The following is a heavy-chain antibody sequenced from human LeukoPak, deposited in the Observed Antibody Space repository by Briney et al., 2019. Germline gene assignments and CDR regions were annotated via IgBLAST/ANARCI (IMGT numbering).Heavy chain of an antibody. CDR1: GGSISSYY. CDR3: ARDPSGSSQYYFDY. V-gene: IGHV4-59*01. D-gene: IGHD3-10*01. Sequence: PSETLSLTCTVSGGSISSYYWSWIRQPPGKGLEWIGYIYYIGSTNYNPSLESRVTISVDTSKNQFSLKVSSATAADTAVYYCARDPSGSSQYYFDYWGQGTLVTVSS. J-gene: IGHJ4*02. CDR2: IYYIGST.